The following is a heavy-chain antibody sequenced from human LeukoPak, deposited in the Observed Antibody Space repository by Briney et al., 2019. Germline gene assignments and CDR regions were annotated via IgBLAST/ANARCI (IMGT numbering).Heavy chain of an antibody. CDR2: INPNSGGT. D-gene: IGHD3-22*01. CDR1: GYTFIAYF. Sequence: GASVKVSCKASGYTFIAYFIHWVRQAPGQGLEWMGWINPNSGGTNYAQKFQGRVTMTRDTSISTDYMELSGLRSDDTAVYYCTRGRTYYDTSTYLTGRYWGQGTLVTVSS. J-gene: IGHJ4*02. CDR3: TRGRTYYDTSTYLTGRY. V-gene: IGHV1-2*02.